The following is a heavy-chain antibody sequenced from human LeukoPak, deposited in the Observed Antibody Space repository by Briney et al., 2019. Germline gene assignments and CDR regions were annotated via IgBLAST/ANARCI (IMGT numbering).Heavy chain of an antibody. V-gene: IGHV1-18*01. CDR3: ATFSSSSYYYYGMDV. D-gene: IGHD6-6*01. Sequence: ASVTVSCKASGYTFTSYGISWVRQAPGQGLEWMGWISAYNGNTNYAQKLQGRVTMTTDTSTSTAYMELRSLRSDDTAVYYCATFSSSSYYYYGMDVWGQGTTVTVSS. J-gene: IGHJ6*02. CDR1: GYTFTSYG. CDR2: ISAYNGNT.